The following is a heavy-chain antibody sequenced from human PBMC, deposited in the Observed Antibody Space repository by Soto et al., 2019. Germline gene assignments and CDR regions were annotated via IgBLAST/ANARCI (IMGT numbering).Heavy chain of an antibody. CDR1: GGSFGGYD. Sequence: SETQCLTCGVYGGSFGGYDGSWIRQPPGKGLEWIGEINHSGSTNYNPSLKSRVTISVDTSKNQFSLKLSSVTAADTAVYYCARGYYGDYALNYWGQGTLVTVSS. J-gene: IGHJ4*02. CDR2: INHSGST. CDR3: ARGYYGDYALNY. V-gene: IGHV4-34*01. D-gene: IGHD4-17*01.